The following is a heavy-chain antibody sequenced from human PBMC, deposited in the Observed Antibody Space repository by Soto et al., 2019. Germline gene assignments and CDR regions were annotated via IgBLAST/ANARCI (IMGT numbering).Heavy chain of an antibody. D-gene: IGHD3-16*02. V-gene: IGHV3-23*01. CDR1: GFTFSSYA. CDR3: AKGRYDYIWGSYRYFDY. CDR2: ISGSGGST. Sequence: EVQLLESGGGLVQPGGSLRLSCAASGFTFSSYAMSWVHQAPGKGLEWVSAISGSGGSTYYADSVKGRFTISRDNSKNTLYLQMNSLRAEDTAVYYCAKGRYDYIWGSYRYFDYWGQGTLVTVSS. J-gene: IGHJ4*02.